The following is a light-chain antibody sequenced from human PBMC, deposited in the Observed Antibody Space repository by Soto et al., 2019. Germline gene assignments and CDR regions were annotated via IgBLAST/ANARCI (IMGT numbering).Light chain of an antibody. Sequence: QSALTQPAPVSGSPGQSITISCSGTSSDVGGYNYVFWYQHHPGKAPKLMIYDVSNRPSGVSNRFSGSKSGNTASLTISGLQAEDEADYYCSSYTSSSTYVFGTGTKVTVL. CDR3: SSYTSSSTYV. CDR2: DVS. CDR1: SSDVGGYNY. V-gene: IGLV2-14*03. J-gene: IGLJ1*01.